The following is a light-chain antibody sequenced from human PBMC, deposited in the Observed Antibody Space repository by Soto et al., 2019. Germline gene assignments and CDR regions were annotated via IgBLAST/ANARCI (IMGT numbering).Light chain of an antibody. J-gene: IGKJ2*01. Sequence: DIQMTQSPSSLSAXXXXXVTITCQASQDISNYLNWYQQKPGKAPKLLIYDASNLETGVPSRFSGSGSGTDFTFTISSLQPEDIATYYCQQYDNLPMYTFGQGTKLEIK. CDR3: QQYDNLPMYT. V-gene: IGKV1-33*01. CDR1: QDISNY. CDR2: DAS.